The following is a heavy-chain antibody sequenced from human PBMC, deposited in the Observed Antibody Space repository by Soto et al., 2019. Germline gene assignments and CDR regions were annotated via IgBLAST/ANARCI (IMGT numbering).Heavy chain of an antibody. J-gene: IGHJ4*02. V-gene: IGHV3-15*07. D-gene: IGHD6-13*01. CDR3: TTRGKGSWYKLIY. CDR1: GFTFSTAW. CDR2: IKSKSDGGTI. Sequence: EVQLVESGGGLVKPGGSLRLSCAASGFTFSTAWMNWVRQASGKGLEWVGRIKSKSDGGTIDYAAPVKGRFTISREESKTTLYLQMDSLKSEDTAVYYCTTRGKGSWYKLIYWGQGTLVTVSS.